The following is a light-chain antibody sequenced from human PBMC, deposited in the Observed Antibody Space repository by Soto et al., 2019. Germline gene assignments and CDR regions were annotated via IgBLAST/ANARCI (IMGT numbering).Light chain of an antibody. CDR3: QQFNSYPIT. CDR1: QSISSR. CDR2: EAS. Sequence: DVQMTQSPATLSASVGDRVTITCRASQSISSRLTWYQQKPGKAPKLLIYEASSLESGVPSRFSGSGSGTEFTLTIGGLQPDDFATYYCQQFNSYPITFGQGTRLEIK. J-gene: IGKJ5*01. V-gene: IGKV1-5*01.